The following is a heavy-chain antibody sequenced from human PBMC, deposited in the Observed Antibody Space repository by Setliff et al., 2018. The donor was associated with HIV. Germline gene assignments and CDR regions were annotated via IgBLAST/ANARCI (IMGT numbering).Heavy chain of an antibody. D-gene: IGHD2-15*01. J-gene: IGHJ6*03. CDR1: GVTSGDYY. Sequence: SETLSLTCTFSGVTSGDYYWTWIRQHPVKGLEWIGYIYSSGTKYYKPSLKSRLAISLDTSKNQFSLNLKSVTAADAAVYYCARGFCSGGFCHPNFYHYMDVWGKGTTVTVSS. CDR3: ARGFCSGGFCHPNFYHYMDV. CDR2: IYSSGTK. V-gene: IGHV4-31*03.